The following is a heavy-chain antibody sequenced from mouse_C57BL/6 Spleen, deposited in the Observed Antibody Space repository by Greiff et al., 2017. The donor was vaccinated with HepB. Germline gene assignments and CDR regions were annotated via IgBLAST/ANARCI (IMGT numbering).Heavy chain of an antibody. J-gene: IGHJ2*01. V-gene: IGHV1-52*01. Sequence: QVQLQQPGAELVRPGSSVKLSCKASGYTFTSYWMHWVKQRPIQGLEWIGNIDPSDSETHYNQKFKDKATLTVDKSSSTAYMQLSSLTSEDSAVYYCARSGNSVGGYFDYWGQGTTLTVSS. D-gene: IGHD3-1*01. CDR2: IDPSDSET. CDR1: GYTFTSYW. CDR3: ARSGNSVGGYFDY.